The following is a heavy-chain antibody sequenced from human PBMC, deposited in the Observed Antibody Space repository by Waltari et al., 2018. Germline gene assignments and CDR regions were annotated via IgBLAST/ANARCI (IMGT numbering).Heavy chain of an antibody. CDR2: IKTQRDGGGAT. Sequence: EVQLVESGGGLVNPGGSLRLSCAASGFTFSIPWLDCVRQAPGKGLEWIARIKTQRDGGGATYYAAPVTGRFTVSRDDSKNMLYLQMSSLKTEDTAMYYCTTDQGDSYTFYSFDYWGQGTLVTVSS. CDR1: GFTFSIPW. D-gene: IGHD3-16*02. V-gene: IGHV3-15*01. CDR3: TTDQGDSYTFYSFDY. J-gene: IGHJ4*02.